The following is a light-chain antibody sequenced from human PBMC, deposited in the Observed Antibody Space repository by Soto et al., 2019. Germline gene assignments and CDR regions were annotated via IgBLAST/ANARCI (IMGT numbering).Light chain of an antibody. Sequence: QSALTQPRSVSGSPGQSVTMSCTGTGSDVGAYNYVSWYQQHPGKAPKLMIFDVTKRPSGVPDRFSGSKSGNTASLTISGLQAEDEDDYYCCSYATTHTFVVFGSGTKVTVL. J-gene: IGLJ1*01. V-gene: IGLV2-11*01. CDR3: CSYATTHTFVV. CDR1: GSDVGAYNY. CDR2: DVT.